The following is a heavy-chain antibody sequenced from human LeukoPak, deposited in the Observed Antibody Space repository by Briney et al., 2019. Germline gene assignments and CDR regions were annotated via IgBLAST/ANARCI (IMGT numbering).Heavy chain of an antibody. CDR3: AKGSYYDSSGSFYFDY. Sequence: GGSLRLSRAASGFTFSSCAMTWVRQAPGKGLEWVSAISGTGGSTHYADSVKGRFTISRDNSKNTLYVQVNSLGTEDTAAYYCAKGSYYDSSGSFYFDYWGQGTLVTVSS. V-gene: IGHV3-23*01. D-gene: IGHD3-22*01. CDR2: ISGTGGST. CDR1: GFTFSSCA. J-gene: IGHJ4*02.